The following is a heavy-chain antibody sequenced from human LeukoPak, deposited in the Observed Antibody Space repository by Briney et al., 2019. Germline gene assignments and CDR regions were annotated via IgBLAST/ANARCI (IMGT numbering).Heavy chain of an antibody. CDR1: GYSFTSYW. CDR2: IYPGDSET. CDR3: ARQFRDSSGYYSYYFDY. V-gene: IGHV5-51*01. J-gene: IGHJ4*02. Sequence: HGESLKISCKGSGYSFTSYWIAWVRQMPGKGLEWMGIIYPGDSETRYSPSFQGQVTISADKSNSTAYLQWSSLKASDTAMYYCARQFRDSSGYYSYYFDYWGQGTLVTVSS. D-gene: IGHD3-22*01.